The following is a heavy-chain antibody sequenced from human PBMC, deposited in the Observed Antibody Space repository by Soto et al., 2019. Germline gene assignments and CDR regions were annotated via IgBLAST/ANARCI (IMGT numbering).Heavy chain of an antibody. V-gene: IGHV4-59*08. J-gene: IGHJ2*01. CDR3: VRHATDRHGNAEDWYFDL. D-gene: IGHD2-15*01. Sequence: QVQLQESGPGLVRPSETLSLTCTVSAASISSYYWTWIRQPPGKGLEWIGHMYNSEDTKYNPSLKSRVTMSVDTSKNQFSRKLRSVTAADTAIDDCVRHATDRHGNAEDWYFDLWGRDTLVTVSS. CDR2: MYNSEDT. CDR1: AASISSYY.